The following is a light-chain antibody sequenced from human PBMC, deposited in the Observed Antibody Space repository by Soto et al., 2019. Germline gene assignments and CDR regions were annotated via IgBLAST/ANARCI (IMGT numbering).Light chain of an antibody. J-gene: IGLJ2*01. CDR2: DVT. Sequence: QSVLTQPASVSGSPGQSITISCTGTSNDVGGYNYVSWYQQHPGKAPKLIIYDVTNRPSGVSNRFSGSKSGNTASLTLSGLQAEDEADYYCSSYTTSSTHVIFGGGTKLTV. V-gene: IGLV2-14*01. CDR3: SSYTTSSTHVI. CDR1: SNDVGGYNY.